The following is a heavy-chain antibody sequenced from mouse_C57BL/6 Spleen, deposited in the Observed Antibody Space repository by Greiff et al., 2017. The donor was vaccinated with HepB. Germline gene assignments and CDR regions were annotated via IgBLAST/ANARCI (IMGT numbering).Heavy chain of an antibody. J-gene: IGHJ4*01. CDR2: IRNKANGYTT. D-gene: IGHD1-2*01. V-gene: IGHV7-3*01. CDR1: GFTFTDYY. Sequence: EVKLVESGGGLVQPGGSLSLSCAASGFTFTDYYMSWVRQPPGKALEWLGFIRNKANGYTTEYSASVKGRFTISRDNSQSILYLQMNALRAEDSATYYCARYRITTAYAMDYWGQGTSVTVSS. CDR3: ARYRITTAYAMDY.